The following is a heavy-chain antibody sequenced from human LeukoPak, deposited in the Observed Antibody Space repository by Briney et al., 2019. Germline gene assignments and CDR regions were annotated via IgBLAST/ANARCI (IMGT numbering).Heavy chain of an antibody. CDR1: GFTFTSSA. J-gene: IGHJ4*02. V-gene: IGHV1-58*02. Sequence: ASVKVSCKASGFTFTSSAMQWVRQARGQRLEWIGWIVVGSGNTNYAQKFQERVTITRDMSTSTAYMELSSLRSEDTALYYCAAELAGFSFGYWGEGTLVTVSS. CDR3: AAELAGFSFGY. CDR2: IVVGSGNT. D-gene: IGHD3-3*02.